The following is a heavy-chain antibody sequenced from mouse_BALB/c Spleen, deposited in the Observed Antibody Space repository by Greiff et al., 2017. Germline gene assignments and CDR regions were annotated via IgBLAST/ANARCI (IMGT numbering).Heavy chain of an antibody. Sequence: VKLQQPGAELVRPGASVKLSCKASGYTFTSYWINWVKQRPGQGLEWIGNIYPSDSYTNYNQKFKDKATLTVDKSSSTAYMQLSSPTSEDSAVYYCTRTMDYWGQGTSVTVSS. V-gene: IGHV1-69*02. CDR1: GYTFTSYW. J-gene: IGHJ4*01. CDR3: TRTMDY. CDR2: IYPSDSYT.